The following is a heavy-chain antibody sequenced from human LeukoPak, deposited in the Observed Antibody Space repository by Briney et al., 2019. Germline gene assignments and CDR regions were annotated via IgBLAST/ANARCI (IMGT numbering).Heavy chain of an antibody. CDR1: GGSISSSSYY. CDR3: ASPIYRY. D-gene: IGHD3-16*02. V-gene: IGHV4-39*01. CDR2: IYYSGST. Sequence: SQTLSLTCTVSGGSISSSSYYWGWIRQPPGKGLEWIGSIYYSGSTYYDPSLKSRVTISVDTSKNQFSLKLSSVTAADTAVYYCASPIYRYWGQGTLVTVSS. J-gene: IGHJ4*02.